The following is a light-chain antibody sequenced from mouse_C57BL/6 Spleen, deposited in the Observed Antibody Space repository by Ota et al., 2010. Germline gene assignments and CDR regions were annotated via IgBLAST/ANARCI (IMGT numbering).Light chain of an antibody. CDR3: QQYSKLPPT. CDR2: HGT. J-gene: IGKJ1*01. Sequence: SVSLGDTVSITCHASQGISSNIGGLAAETREIQFKGLIYHGTNLEDGVPSRFSGSGSGTDYSLTISNLEPEDIATYYCQQYSKLPPTFGGGTKLE. CDR1: QGISSN. V-gene: IGKV14-100*01.